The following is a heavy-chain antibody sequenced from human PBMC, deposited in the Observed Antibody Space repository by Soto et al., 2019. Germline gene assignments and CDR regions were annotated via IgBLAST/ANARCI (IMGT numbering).Heavy chain of an antibody. J-gene: IGHJ4*02. CDR3: AKDIAYDSSYYHDY. V-gene: IGHV3-9*01. Sequence: GGSLRLSCAASGFTFDDYAMHWVRQAPGKGLEWVSGISWNSGSIGYADSVKGRFTISRDNAKNSLYLQMNSLRAEDTALYYCAKDIAYDSSYYHDYWGQGTLVTVSS. CDR2: ISWNSGSI. D-gene: IGHD3-22*01. CDR1: GFTFDDYA.